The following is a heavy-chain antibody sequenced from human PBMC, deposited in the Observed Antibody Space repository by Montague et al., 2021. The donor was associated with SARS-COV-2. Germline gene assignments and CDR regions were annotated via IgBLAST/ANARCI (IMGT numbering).Heavy chain of an antibody. CDR1: GGSISSSNW. CDR2: ISHSGST. Sequence: SETLSLTCGVSGGSISSSNWWSWVRQPPGKGLEWIGEISHSGSTXHSPSLKSRVTISVDKSKNQFSLKLTSVTAADTAIYYCARALSSSGWYGGYFDYWGQGSLVTVSS. V-gene: IGHV4-4*02. CDR3: ARALSSSGWYGGYFDY. D-gene: IGHD6-19*01. J-gene: IGHJ4*02.